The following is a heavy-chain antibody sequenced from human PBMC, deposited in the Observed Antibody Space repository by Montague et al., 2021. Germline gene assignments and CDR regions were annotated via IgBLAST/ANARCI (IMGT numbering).Heavy chain of an antibody. CDR2: INPDGSST. J-gene: IGHJ3*02. D-gene: IGHD2-21*01. V-gene: IGHV3-74*01. CDR1: GFTFSTSW. Sequence: SWSISCAASGFTFSTSWIHWVRQAPGKGLVWVSRINPDGSSTNYADSVTGRFTISRDNGKNTLYLQMNSLRAEDTAVYFCARAGYYGGLDIWGQGTMVTASS. CDR3: ARAGYYGGLDI.